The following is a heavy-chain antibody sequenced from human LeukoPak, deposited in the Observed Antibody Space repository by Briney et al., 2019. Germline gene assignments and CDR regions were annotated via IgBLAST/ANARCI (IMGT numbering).Heavy chain of an antibody. Sequence: PSETLSLTCAVYGGSFSGYCWSWIRQPPGKGLEWIGEINHSGSTNYNPSLKSRVTISVDTSKNQFSLKLSSVTAADTAVYYCARGRRYYPSSFNWFDPWGQGTLVTVSS. CDR2: INHSGST. J-gene: IGHJ5*02. V-gene: IGHV4-34*01. CDR1: GGSFSGYC. CDR3: ARGRRYYPSSFNWFDP. D-gene: IGHD2-21*01.